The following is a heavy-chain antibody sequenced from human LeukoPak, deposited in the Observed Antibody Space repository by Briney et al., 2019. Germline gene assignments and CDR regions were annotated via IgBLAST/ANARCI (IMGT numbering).Heavy chain of an antibody. CDR2: ISWNSGSI. CDR1: GFTFADYA. V-gene: IGHV3-9*01. Sequence: GRSLRLSCAASGFTFADYAMHWVRQAPGKGLEWASGISWNSGSIGYADSVKGRFTISRDNAKNSLYLQMNSLRAEDTALYYCAKDMGYYYDSSGYLAPYFDYWGQGTLVTVSS. D-gene: IGHD3-22*01. CDR3: AKDMGYYYDSSGYLAPYFDY. J-gene: IGHJ4*02.